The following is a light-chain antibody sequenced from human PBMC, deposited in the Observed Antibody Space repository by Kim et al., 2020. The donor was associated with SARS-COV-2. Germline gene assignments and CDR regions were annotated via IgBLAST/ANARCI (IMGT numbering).Light chain of an antibody. J-gene: IGKJ1*01. Sequence: GDRVTITCRASQTIYMYLAWYQQKPGKAPKLLIYDVSSLERGVPSRFSGSGSETEFSLTINNLQSDDFATYYCQQYFSYSTWTFGQGTKVDIK. V-gene: IGKV1-5*01. CDR3: QQYFSYSTWT. CDR2: DVS. CDR1: QTIYMY.